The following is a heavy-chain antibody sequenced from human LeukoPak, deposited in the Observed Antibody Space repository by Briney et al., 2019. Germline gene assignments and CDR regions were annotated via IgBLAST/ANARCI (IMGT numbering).Heavy chain of an antibody. Sequence: GGSLRLSCAASGFTFRDYYMSWIRQAPGKGLEWISYISSSAGTIHYVDSVKGRFTISRDNAKNSLYLQMNSLRVEDTAMYYCATSVTRRRLDWFIDLWGRGTLVSVSS. J-gene: IGHJ2*01. D-gene: IGHD4-17*01. V-gene: IGHV3-11*04. CDR2: ISSSAGTI. CDR1: GFTFRDYY. CDR3: ATSVTRRRLDWFIDL.